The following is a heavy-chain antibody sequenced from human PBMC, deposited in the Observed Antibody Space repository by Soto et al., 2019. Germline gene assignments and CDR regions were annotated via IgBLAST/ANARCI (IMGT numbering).Heavy chain of an antibody. J-gene: IGHJ5*02. CDR3: TRVYGDYVNWFDP. CDR2: IRSKAYGGTT. CDR1: GFTFGDYA. D-gene: IGHD4-17*01. V-gene: IGHV3-49*03. Sequence: GGSLRLSCTSSGFTFGDYAMSLFRQAPGKGLEWVGFIRSKAYGGTTEYAASVKGRFTISRDDSKSIAYLQMNSLKTEDTAVYYCTRVYGDYVNWFDPWGQGTLVTVSS.